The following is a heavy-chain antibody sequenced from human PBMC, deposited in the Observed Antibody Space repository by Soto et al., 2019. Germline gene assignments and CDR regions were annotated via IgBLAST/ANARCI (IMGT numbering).Heavy chain of an antibody. CDR1: GGSVNSGSHY. V-gene: IGHV4-61*01. CDR2: MYYSGST. D-gene: IGHD2-15*01. J-gene: IGHJ4*02. CDR3: TAEPIGHCDGGNCYPVDS. Sequence: QVQLRESGPGLVKPSETLALTCSVSGGSVNSGSHYWGWIRQPPGKGLEWIGYMYYSGSTSYNPSLKSRLTMSVDTSKNQFSLKLRSVTAADTAVYYCTAEPIGHCDGGNCYPVDSWGQGTLVTVSS.